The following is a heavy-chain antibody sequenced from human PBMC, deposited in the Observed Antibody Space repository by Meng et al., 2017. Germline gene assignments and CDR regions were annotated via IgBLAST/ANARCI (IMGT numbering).Heavy chain of an antibody. CDR3: ARDRLRGEFDP. D-gene: IGHD3-10*01. J-gene: IGHJ5*02. V-gene: IGHV1-18*01. CDR1: GYTFTSYS. Sequence: GPLVHAGAEVKKPWASGNISCKASGYTFTSYSISWVRQAPGQGLEWMGWISAYNGNTNYAQKLQGRVTMTTDTSTSTAYMELRSLRSDDTAVYYCARDRLRGEFDPWGQGTLVTVSS. CDR2: ISAYNGNT.